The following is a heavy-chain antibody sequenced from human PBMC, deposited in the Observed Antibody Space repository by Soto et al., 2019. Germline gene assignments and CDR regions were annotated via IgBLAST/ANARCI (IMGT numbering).Heavy chain of an antibody. D-gene: IGHD1-20*01. V-gene: IGHV3-7*01. CDR3: GRSFLGAGNWNDVDGFDI. J-gene: IGHJ3*02. CDR2: INQGGGEK. CDR1: GFTFGSHH. Sequence: GGSLRLSCAASGFTFGSHHMSWVRQAPGKGLEWVANINQGGGEKWYGDSVKGRFSISRDNAKNSLSLQMNSLRDEDTAVYYCGRSFLGAGNWNDVDGFDIWGQGTMVTVSS.